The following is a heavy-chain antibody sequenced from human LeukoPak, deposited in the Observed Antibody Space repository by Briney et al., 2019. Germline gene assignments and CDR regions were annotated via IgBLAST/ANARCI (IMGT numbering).Heavy chain of an antibody. CDR2: IKQDGSTK. J-gene: IGHJ4*02. CDR3: ARDTDGSLDY. CDR1: GFTFTNSW. V-gene: IGHV3-7*01. D-gene: IGHD1-26*01. Sequence: GGSLRRSCAASGFTFTNSWMAWVRQAPGKGLEWVANIKQDGSTKHYADSLKGRFTISRDNPKNSLYLQMSSLRADDTAVYYCARDTDGSLDYWGQGILVTVAS.